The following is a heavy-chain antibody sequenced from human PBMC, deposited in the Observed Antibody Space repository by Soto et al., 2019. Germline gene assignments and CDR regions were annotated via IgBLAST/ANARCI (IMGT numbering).Heavy chain of an antibody. D-gene: IGHD6-13*01. CDR3: AGDASTWSYFDY. J-gene: IGHJ4*02. CDR2: TYYRSTWYS. V-gene: IGHV6-1*01. Sequence: SQTLSLTCAVSGDSVSSNSAAWNWIRQSPSRGLEWLGRTYYRSTWYSDYALSVRGRILIDADTSKNQFSLHLDSLIPEDTAVYYCAGDASTWSYFDYWGRGIQVTVSS. CDR1: GDSVSSNSAA.